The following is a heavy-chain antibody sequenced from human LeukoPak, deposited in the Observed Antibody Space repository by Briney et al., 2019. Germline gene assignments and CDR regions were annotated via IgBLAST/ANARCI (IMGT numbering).Heavy chain of an antibody. V-gene: IGHV1-69*05. Sequence: SVKVSCKASGGTFISYAISWVRQAPGQGLEWMGRIIPNCGTANYAQKFQGRVTITTDESTRTAYMELSSLRSGGPAGYYCANRKMGWLLQRAFHIRGQGPMVPVSS. CDR2: IIPNCGTA. CDR1: GGTFISYA. D-gene: IGHD2-15*01. J-gene: IGHJ3*02. CDR3: ANRKMGWLLQRAFHI.